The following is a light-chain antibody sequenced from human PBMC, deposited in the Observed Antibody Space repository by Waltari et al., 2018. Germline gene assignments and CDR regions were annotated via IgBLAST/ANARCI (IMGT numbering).Light chain of an antibody. Sequence: QSVLTQPPSVSGAPGQRVTISCTGRSSNIGAGFDVHWYQQVPGTAPKLPIYGNTNRASRVPDRFSGSKSGTSASLAITGLQAEDDADYYCQSYDSSLSGFYVFGTGTKVSVL. V-gene: IGLV1-40*01. CDR3: QSYDSSLSGFYV. J-gene: IGLJ1*01. CDR1: SSNIGAGFD. CDR2: GNT.